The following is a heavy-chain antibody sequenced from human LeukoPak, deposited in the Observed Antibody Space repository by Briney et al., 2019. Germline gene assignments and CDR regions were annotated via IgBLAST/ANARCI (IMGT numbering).Heavy chain of an antibody. CDR3: ARIPKARQQLAYYFDY. D-gene: IGHD6-13*01. CDR1: GGSFSGYY. CDR2: INHSGST. J-gene: IGHJ4*02. Sequence: PSETLSLTCAVYGGSFSGYYWSWIRQPPGKGLEWIGEINHSGSTNYNPSLKSRVTISVDTSKNQFSLKLSSVTAADTAVYYCARIPKARQQLAYYFDYWGQGTLVTVSS. V-gene: IGHV4-34*01.